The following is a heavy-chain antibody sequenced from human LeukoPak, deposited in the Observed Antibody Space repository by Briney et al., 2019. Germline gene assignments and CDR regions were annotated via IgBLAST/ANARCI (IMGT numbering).Heavy chain of an antibody. J-gene: IGHJ4*02. CDR2: ISSNGGST. CDR1: GFTFSSYA. V-gene: IGHV3-64*01. Sequence: PGGSLRLSCAASGFTFSSYAMHWVRQAPGKGLGYVSAISSNGGSTYYANSVKGRFTISRDNSKNTLYLQMGSLRAEDTAVYYCAREAANWGFDYWGQGTLVTVSS. D-gene: IGHD7-27*01. CDR3: AREAANWGFDY.